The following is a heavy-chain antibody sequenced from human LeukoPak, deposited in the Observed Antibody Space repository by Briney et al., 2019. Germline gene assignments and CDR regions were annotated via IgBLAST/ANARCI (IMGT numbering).Heavy chain of an antibody. V-gene: IGHV3-66*01. CDR1: GFTVSSNY. CDR2: IYSGGST. D-gene: IGHD2-21*02. J-gene: IGHJ4*02. Sequence: GGSLRLSCAASGFTVSSNYMSWVRQAPGKGLEWVSVIYSGGSTYYADSVKGRFTISRDNSKNTLYFQMNSLRAEDTAVYYCASPLTYCGGDCYSYWGQGTLVTVSS. CDR3: ASPLTYCGGDCYSY.